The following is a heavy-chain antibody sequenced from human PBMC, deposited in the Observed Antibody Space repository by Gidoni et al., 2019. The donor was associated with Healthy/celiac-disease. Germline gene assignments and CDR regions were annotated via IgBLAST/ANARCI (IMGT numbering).Heavy chain of an antibody. Sequence: EVQLLESGGGLVQPGGSLRLSCAASGFTFSSYAMSWVRQAPGKGLEWVSAISGSGGSTYYADSVKGRFTISRDKSKNTLYLQMNSLRAEDTAVYYCAKDLGYCSGGSCYYGMDVWGQGTTVTVSS. CDR3: AKDLGYCSGGSCYYGMDV. J-gene: IGHJ6*02. D-gene: IGHD2-15*01. V-gene: IGHV3-23*01. CDR1: GFTFSSYA. CDR2: ISGSGGST.